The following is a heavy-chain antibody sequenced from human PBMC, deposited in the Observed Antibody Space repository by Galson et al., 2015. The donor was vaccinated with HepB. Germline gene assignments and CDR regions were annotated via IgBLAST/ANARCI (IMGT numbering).Heavy chain of an antibody. CDR3: GRGVLSAAGPTAYRAFDI. CDR2: TYYRSKWYN. J-gene: IGHJ3*02. D-gene: IGHD6-13*01. Sequence: CAISGDSVSSNSAAWNWIRQSPSRGLEWLGGTYYRSKWYNDYAVSVKSRITINPDTSKNQFSLQLNSVTPEDTAVYYCGRGVLSAAGPTAYRAFDIGGQGTMVTVSS. CDR1: GDSVSSNSAA. V-gene: IGHV6-1*01.